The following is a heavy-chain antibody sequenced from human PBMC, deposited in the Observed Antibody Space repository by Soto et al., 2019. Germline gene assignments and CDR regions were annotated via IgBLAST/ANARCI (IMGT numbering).Heavy chain of an antibody. CDR1: GGSISSGGYY. J-gene: IGHJ4*02. V-gene: IGHV4-31*03. Sequence: QVQLQEAGPGLVKPSQTLSLTCTVSGGSISSGGYYWSWIRQYPGKGLEWIGYIYYSGTTYYNPSLNTRVTMSVDTSKNQFSLKLSSMTAADTAVYYCARALGYHFDCWGQGTLVTVSS. D-gene: IGHD3-16*02. CDR2: IYYSGTT. CDR3: ARALGYHFDC.